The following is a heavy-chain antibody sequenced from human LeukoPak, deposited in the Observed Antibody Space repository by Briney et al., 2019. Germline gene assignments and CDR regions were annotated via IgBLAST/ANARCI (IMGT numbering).Heavy chain of an antibody. J-gene: IGHJ6*03. Sequence: KSSETLSLTCTVSGGSISNYYWSWIRQPAGKGLEWIGRVYTSGSINYNPSLKSRVTMSVDTSKNQFSLKLSSVTAADTAVYYCARDSGYNFLSYYFMDVWGKGTTVTVSS. CDR1: GGSISNYY. V-gene: IGHV4-4*07. CDR2: VYTSGSI. D-gene: IGHD5-12*01. CDR3: ARDSGYNFLSYYFMDV.